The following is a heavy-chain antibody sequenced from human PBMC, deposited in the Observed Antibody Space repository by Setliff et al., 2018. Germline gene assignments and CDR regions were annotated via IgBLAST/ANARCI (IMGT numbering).Heavy chain of an antibody. CDR1: GDSISGDY. CDR2: IYFTGST. CDR3: ARHVKVATEYFDC. V-gene: IGHV4-59*08. J-gene: IGHJ4*02. D-gene: IGHD5-12*01. Sequence: SETLSLTCSVSGDSISGDYWNWIRQSPGKGLEWIGSIYFTGSTNYNPSLKSRVTESIDRSKNHVSLDLNSVTAADTALYYCARHVKVATEYFDCWGQGTLVTVSS.